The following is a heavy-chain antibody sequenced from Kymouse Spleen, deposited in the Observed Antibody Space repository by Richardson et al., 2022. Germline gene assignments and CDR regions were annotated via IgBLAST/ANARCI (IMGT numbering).Heavy chain of an antibody. Sequence: QVQLVESGGGVVQPGRSLRLSCAASGFTFSSYGMHWVRQAPGKGLEWVAVISYDGSNKYYADSVKGRFTISRDNSKNTLYLQMNSLRAEDTAVYYCAKGDYGYGYYGMDVWGQGTTVTVSS. D-gene: IGHD5-18,IGHD5-18*01. CDR2: ISYDGSNK. CDR1: GFTFSSYG. J-gene: IGHJ6*02. CDR3: AKGDYGYGYYGMDV. V-gene: IGHV3-30*18.